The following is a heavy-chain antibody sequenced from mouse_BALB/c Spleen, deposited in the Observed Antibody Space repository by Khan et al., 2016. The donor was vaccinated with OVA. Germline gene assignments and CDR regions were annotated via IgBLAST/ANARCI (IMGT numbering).Heavy chain of an antibody. J-gene: IGHJ3*01. CDR2: ISDGGSYT. D-gene: IGHD1-1*01. Sequence: EVELVESGGGLVKPGGSLKLSCAASGFTFSDYYMYWVRQTPEKRLEWVATISDGGSYTYYPDSVKGRFTISRDNAKNNLYPQLNSLKSEDTAMYYCARGDYGSSIPWFAYWGQGTLVTVSA. CDR3: ARGDYGSSIPWFAY. CDR1: GFTFSDYY. V-gene: IGHV5-4*02.